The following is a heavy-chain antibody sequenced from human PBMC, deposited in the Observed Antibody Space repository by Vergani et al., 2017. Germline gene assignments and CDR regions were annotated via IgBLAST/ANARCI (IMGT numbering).Heavy chain of an antibody. CDR1: GGSISSCSYY. CDR3: ARATGTGGGDY. Sequence: QVQLQESGPGLVKPSQTLSLTCTVSGGSISSCSYYWSWLRPPAGKGLEWIGRIYTSGSTNYNPSLKRRVTMSVDTSKNQFSLKLSSVTAADTAVYYCARATGTGGGDYWGQGTLVTVSS. J-gene: IGHJ4*02. D-gene: IGHD1-1*01. V-gene: IGHV4-61*02. CDR2: IYTSGST.